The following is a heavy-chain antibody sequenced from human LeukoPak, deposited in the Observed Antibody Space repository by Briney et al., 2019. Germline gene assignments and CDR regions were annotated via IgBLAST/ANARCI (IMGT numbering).Heavy chain of an antibody. CDR2: ISGSGGST. CDR3: AKDLAAVPGNKYFAY. Sequence: GGSLILSCAASGFTFSTYDMTWVRQAPGKGLEWVSSISGSGGSTYYADSVKGRFTTSRDNSKNTLYLQMNGLRAEDTAVYYCAKDLAAVPGNKYFAYWGQGTLVTVSS. J-gene: IGHJ4*02. CDR1: GFTFSTYD. D-gene: IGHD6-19*01. V-gene: IGHV3-23*01.